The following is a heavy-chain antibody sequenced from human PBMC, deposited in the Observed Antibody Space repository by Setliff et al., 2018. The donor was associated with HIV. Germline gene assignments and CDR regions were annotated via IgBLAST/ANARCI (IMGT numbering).Heavy chain of an antibody. CDR1: GFSFSSYT. D-gene: IGHD2-8*02. CDR3: ARELCTGGYCYSDY. V-gene: IGHV3-48*01. Sequence: LRLSCAASGFSFSSYTMNWVRQAPGKGLGWVSYISSSSTTVYYADSVKGRFTISRDNAKNSLYLQMNSLRAEDTAVFYCARELCTGGYCYSDYWGQGTLVTVSS. J-gene: IGHJ4*02. CDR2: ISSSSTTV.